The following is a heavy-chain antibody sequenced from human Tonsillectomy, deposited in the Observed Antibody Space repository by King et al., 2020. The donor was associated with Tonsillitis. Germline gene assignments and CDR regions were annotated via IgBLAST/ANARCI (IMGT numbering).Heavy chain of an antibody. CDR2: IWYDGSNK. D-gene: IGHD3-3*01. CDR3: ARDWVTIFGVTRGLPSMDV. J-gene: IGHJ6*03. V-gene: IGHV3-33*08. CDR1: GFTFSSYG. Sequence: VQLVESGGGVVQPGRSLRLSCAASGFTFSSYGMHWVRQAPGKGLEWVAVIWYDGSNKYYADSVKGRFTISRDNSKSTLYLQMNSLRVEDTAVYYCARDWVTIFGVTRGLPSMDVWGKGTTVTVSS.